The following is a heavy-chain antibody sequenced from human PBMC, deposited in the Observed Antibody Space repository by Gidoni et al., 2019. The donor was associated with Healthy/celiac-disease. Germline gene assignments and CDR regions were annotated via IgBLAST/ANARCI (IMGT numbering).Heavy chain of an antibody. J-gene: IGHJ5*02. Sequence: GGSISSSSYYWGWIRQPPGKGLEWIGSINYSGSTYYNPSLKSRVTISVDTSKNQFSLKLSAVTAADTAVYYCARQLWFGDKGFDPWGQGTLVTVSS. V-gene: IGHV4-39*01. CDR3: ARQLWFGDKGFDP. CDR1: GGSISSSSYY. D-gene: IGHD3-10*01. CDR2: INYSGST.